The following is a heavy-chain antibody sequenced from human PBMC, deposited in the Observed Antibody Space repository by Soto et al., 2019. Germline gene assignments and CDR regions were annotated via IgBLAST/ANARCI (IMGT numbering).Heavy chain of an antibody. J-gene: IGHJ4*02. Sequence: SETLSLTCAVYGGSFSGYYWSWIRQPPGKGLEWIGEINHSGSTNYNPSLKSRVTISVDTSKNQFSLKLSSVTAADTAVYYCARGGRITMVRGVINYYFDYWGQGTLVTVSS. CDR2: INHSGST. CDR3: ARGGRITMVRGVINYYFDY. CDR1: GGSFSGYY. V-gene: IGHV4-34*01. D-gene: IGHD3-10*01.